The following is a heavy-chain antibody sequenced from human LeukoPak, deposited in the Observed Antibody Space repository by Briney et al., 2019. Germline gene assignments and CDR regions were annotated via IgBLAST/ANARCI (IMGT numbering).Heavy chain of an antibody. CDR2: IYYSGST. V-gene: IGHV4-31*03. D-gene: IGHD5-18*01. Sequence: PSQTLSLTCTVSGGSISSGGYYWSWIRQHPGKGLEWIGYIYYSGSTYYNPSLKSRVTISVDTSKNQFSLKLSSVTAADTAVYYCARGQYSYGSRWFDPWGQGTLVTVSS. CDR1: GGSISSGGYY. J-gene: IGHJ5*02. CDR3: ARGQYSYGSRWFDP.